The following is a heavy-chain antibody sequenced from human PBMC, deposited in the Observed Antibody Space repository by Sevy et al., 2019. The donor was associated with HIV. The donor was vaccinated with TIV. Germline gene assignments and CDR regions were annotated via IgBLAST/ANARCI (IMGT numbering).Heavy chain of an antibody. V-gene: IGHV3-7*01. CDR1: GFTFSSYW. Sequence: GGSLRLSCAASGFTFSSYWMSWVRQAPGKGLEWVANIKQDGSERYYEDSVKGRFTISRDKTKNSLYLQMNSLRVEDTAVYYWARDSQNIVVVPAATINYYYSYYMDVWGKGTTVTVSS. CDR2: IKQDGSER. D-gene: IGHD2-2*01. J-gene: IGHJ6*03. CDR3: ARDSQNIVVVPAATINYYYSYYMDV.